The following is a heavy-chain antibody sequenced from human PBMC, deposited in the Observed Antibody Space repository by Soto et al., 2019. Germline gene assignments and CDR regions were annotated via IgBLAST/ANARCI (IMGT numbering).Heavy chain of an antibody. CDR1: GFTFSSYS. V-gene: IGHV3-21*01. CDR3: ARDHLGCGGDCLDFDY. D-gene: IGHD2-21*02. J-gene: IGHJ4*02. CDR2: ISSSSSYI. Sequence: EVQLVESGGGLVKPGGSLRLSCAASGFTFSSYSMNWVRQAPGKGLEWVSSISSSSSYIYYADSVKGRFTISRDNAKNSLYLQTNNLRAKDTAVYYCARDHLGCGGDCLDFDYWGQGTLVTVSS.